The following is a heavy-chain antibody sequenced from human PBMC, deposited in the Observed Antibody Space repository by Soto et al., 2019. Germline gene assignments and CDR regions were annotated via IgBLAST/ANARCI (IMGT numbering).Heavy chain of an antibody. CDR3: ATGLVVPAAVESYYSYPMDV. CDR2: LDPEDGKT. J-gene: IGHJ6*02. Sequence: QVQLVQSGAEVKKPGASVTVSCKVSEYTLSELSMHWVRQAPGKGLEWMGGLDPEDGKTVYAPKFQGRVTMTEDTSTDTAYMELTSLKSEDTAVYYCATGLVVPAAVESYYSYPMDVRGQGTTVTVSS. V-gene: IGHV1-24*01. CDR1: EYTLSELS. D-gene: IGHD2-2*01.